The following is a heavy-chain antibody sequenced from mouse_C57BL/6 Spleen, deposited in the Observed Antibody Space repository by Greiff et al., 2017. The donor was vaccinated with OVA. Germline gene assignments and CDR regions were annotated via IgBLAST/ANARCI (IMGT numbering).Heavy chain of an antibody. CDR2: IDPSDSYT. CDR1: GYTFTSYW. J-gene: IGHJ2*01. CDR3: AREGTGPFDY. D-gene: IGHD4-1*01. V-gene: IGHV1-50*01. Sequence: QVHVKQSGAELVKPGASVKLSCKASGYTFTSYWMQWVKQRPGQGLEWIGEIDPSDSYTNYNQKFKGKATLTVDTSSSTAYMQLSSLTSEDSAVYYCAREGTGPFDYWGQGTTLTVSS.